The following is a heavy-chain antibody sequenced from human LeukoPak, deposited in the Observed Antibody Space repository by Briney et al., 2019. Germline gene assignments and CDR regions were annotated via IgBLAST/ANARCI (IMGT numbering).Heavy chain of an antibody. V-gene: IGHV3-74*01. J-gene: IGHJ3*02. CDR3: ARERPYAFDI. Sequence: PGGSLRLSCAASGFSISTYWIHWVRQAPGKGLVWVSRINPDGSTTYYADSVKGRITISRDNAKNTLYLQMNSLRAEDTAVYYCARERPYAFDIWGQGTMVTVSS. CDR2: INPDGSTT. CDR1: GFSISTYW.